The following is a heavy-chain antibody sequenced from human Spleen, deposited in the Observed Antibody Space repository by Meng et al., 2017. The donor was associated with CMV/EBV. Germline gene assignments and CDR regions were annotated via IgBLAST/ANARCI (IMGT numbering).Heavy chain of an antibody. D-gene: IGHD3-10*01. V-gene: IGHV4-38-2*02. Sequence: SETLSLTCTVSGYSISSGYYWGWIRQPPGKGLEWIGSVYQSGSTYYNPSLKSRVTISLGTSRNQFSLRLSSVTAADTAVYYCARDNYYGSGSDWYNWFDPWGQGTLVTVSS. J-gene: IGHJ5*02. CDR2: VYQSGST. CDR1: GYSISSGYY. CDR3: ARDNYYGSGSDWYNWFDP.